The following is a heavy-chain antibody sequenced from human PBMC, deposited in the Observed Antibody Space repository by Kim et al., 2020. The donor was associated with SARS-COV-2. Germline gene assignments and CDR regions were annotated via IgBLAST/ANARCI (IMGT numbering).Heavy chain of an antibody. Sequence: SETLSLTCAIYGGSFSDDYYNWIRQPPGKGLEWIGEIHRSGGPKYNPSLKSRVTISLDTSKNQFSLKLTSVTAADTALYYCARGKLAPCLQCWGQGALVT. J-gene: IGHJ4*02. CDR1: GGSFSDDY. CDR3: ARGKLAPCLQC. V-gene: IGHV4-34*01. D-gene: IGHD1-7*01. CDR2: IHRSGGP.